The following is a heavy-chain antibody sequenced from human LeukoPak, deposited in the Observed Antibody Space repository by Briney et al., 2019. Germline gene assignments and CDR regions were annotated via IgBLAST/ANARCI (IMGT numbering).Heavy chain of an antibody. J-gene: IGHJ4*02. CDR3: ARDGITMVRGVNDY. D-gene: IGHD3-10*01. CDR1: GFTLSNAW. Sequence: KTGGSLRLSCAASGFTLSNAWMNWVRQAPGKGLEWVSSISSSSSYIYYADSVKGRFTISRDNAKNSLYLQMNSLRAEDTAVYYCARDGITMVRGVNDYWGQGTLVTVSS. CDR2: ISSSSSYI. V-gene: IGHV3-21*01.